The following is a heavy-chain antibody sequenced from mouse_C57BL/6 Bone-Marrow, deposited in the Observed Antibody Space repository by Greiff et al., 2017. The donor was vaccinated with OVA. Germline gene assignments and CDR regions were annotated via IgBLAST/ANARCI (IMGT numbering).Heavy chain of an antibody. CDR3: ARRSNYDGYYRWFAY. Sequence: QVQLQQPGAELVKPGASVKLSCKASGYTFTSYWMHWVKQRPGQGLEWIGMIHPNSGSTNYNEKFKSKATLTVDKSSSTAYLQLSSLTAEDSAVYCCARRSNYDGYYRWFAYWGQGTLVTVSA. V-gene: IGHV1-64*01. CDR1: GYTFTSYW. CDR2: IHPNSGST. D-gene: IGHD2-3*01. J-gene: IGHJ3*01.